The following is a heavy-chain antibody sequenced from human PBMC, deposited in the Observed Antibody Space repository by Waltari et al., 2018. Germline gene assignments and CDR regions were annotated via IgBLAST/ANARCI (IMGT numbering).Heavy chain of an antibody. CDR1: GGSISSSSYY. V-gene: IGHV4-39*01. Sequence: QLQLQESGPGLVKPSETLSLTCTVSGGSISSSSYYWGWIRQPPGKGLEWIGSINYRGSTYYNPSLKSRVTISVDTSKNQFSLKLSSVTAADTAVYYCARRPKRSGWFGFRWFDPWGQGTLVTVSS. J-gene: IGHJ5*02. CDR2: INYRGST. D-gene: IGHD6-19*01. CDR3: ARRPKRSGWFGFRWFDP.